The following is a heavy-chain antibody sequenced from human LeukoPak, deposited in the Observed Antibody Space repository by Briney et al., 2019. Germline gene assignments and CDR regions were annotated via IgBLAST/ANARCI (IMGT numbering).Heavy chain of an antibody. CDR2: IYFSGST. Sequence: PSETLSLTCTVSGGSISSYYWSWIRQRPGKRLEWIGYIYFSGSTYYNPSLKSRVTISVDTSKNQFSLKLSSVTAADTAVYYCARDVVLDAFDIWGQGTMVTVSS. J-gene: IGHJ3*02. D-gene: IGHD2-21*01. CDR3: ARDVVLDAFDI. V-gene: IGHV4-59*12. CDR1: GGSISSYY.